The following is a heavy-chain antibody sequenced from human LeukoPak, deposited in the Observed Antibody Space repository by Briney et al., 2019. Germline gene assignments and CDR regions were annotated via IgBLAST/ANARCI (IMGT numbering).Heavy chain of an antibody. V-gene: IGHV6-1*01. D-gene: IGHD3-22*01. CDR3: AKSPSLYYDSSDY. Sequence: SQTLSLTCAISGDXVSSNSATWSWIRQSPSRGLEWLGRTYYRSKWYNDYAVSVKSRITINPDTSKNQFSLQLNSVTPEDTAVYYCAKSPSLYYDSSDYWGQGTLVTVSS. CDR2: TYYRSKWYN. J-gene: IGHJ4*02. CDR1: GDXVSSNSAT.